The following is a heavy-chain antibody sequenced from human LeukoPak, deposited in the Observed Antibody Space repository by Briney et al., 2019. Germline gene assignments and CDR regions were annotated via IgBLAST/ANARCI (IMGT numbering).Heavy chain of an antibody. D-gene: IGHD2-21*02. V-gene: IGHV4-38-2*02. CDR3: ARDNFYSIFDY. Sequence: SGTLSLTCAVSGSSINTDYFWGWIRQPPGQGLEWIGSIHHSGRTYYSPSLKSRVTISLDTSKNQFSLNLSSVTAADTAVYYCARDNFYSIFDYWGQGTLVTVSS. CDR2: IHHSGRT. J-gene: IGHJ4*02. CDR1: GSSINTDYF.